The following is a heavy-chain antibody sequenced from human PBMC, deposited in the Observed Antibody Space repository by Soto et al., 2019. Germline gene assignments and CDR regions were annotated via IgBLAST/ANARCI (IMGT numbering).Heavy chain of an antibody. D-gene: IGHD3-10*01. CDR1: GLTFSSYA. V-gene: IGHV3-23*01. CDR3: AKGSNYYGSGAIDY. J-gene: IGHJ4*02. CDR2: ISGSGSST. Sequence: VQLLESGGGLVQPGGSLRLSCAASGLTFSSYAMSWVRQAPGKGLEWVSAISGSGSSTYYADSVKGRFTISRDNSKTTLYLQMNSLRAEDTAVYYCAKGSNYYGSGAIDYWGQGTLVTVSS.